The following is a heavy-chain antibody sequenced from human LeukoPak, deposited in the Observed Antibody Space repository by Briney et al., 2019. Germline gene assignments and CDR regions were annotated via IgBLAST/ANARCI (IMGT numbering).Heavy chain of an antibody. D-gene: IGHD5-24*01. CDR2: IWYDGSDK. CDR3: AKDTMATTSYYYYGMDV. V-gene: IGHV3-30*02. Sequence: GGSLRLSCAASGFTFRSHGMHWVRQAPGKGLEWVAVIWYDGSDKYYADSVKGRFTISRDNSKNTLYLQMNSLRAEDTAVYYCAKDTMATTSYYYYGMDVWGQGTTVTVSS. J-gene: IGHJ6*02. CDR1: GFTFRSHG.